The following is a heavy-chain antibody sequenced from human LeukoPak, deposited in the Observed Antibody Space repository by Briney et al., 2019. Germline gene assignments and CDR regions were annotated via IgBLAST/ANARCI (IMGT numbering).Heavy chain of an antibody. J-gene: IGHJ6*03. V-gene: IGHV4-59*01. D-gene: IGHD3-10*01. CDR1: GGSISSYY. CDR2: IHYSGST. Sequence: PSETLSLTCTVSGGSISSYYWSWIRQPPGKGLQWIGYIHYSGSTNYNPSLKSRVTISVDTSKNQFSLKLSSVTAADTAVYYCAKSSGYYYYYYMDVWGKGTTVTISS. CDR3: AKSSGYYYYYYMDV.